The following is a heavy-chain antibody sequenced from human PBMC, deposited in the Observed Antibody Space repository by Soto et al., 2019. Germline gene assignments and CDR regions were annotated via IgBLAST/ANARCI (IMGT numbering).Heavy chain of an antibody. D-gene: IGHD6-19*01. CDR2: INPSGGST. Sequence: ASVKVSCKASGYTFTSYYMHWVRQAPGQGLEWMGIINPSGGSTSYAQKFQGRVTMTTDTSTSTAYMELRSLRSDDTAVYYCARDRSGIAVAGTIXFDPWGQGTLVTVS. CDR1: GYTFTSYY. V-gene: IGHV1-46*01. CDR3: ARDRSGIAVAGTIXFDP. J-gene: IGHJ5*02.